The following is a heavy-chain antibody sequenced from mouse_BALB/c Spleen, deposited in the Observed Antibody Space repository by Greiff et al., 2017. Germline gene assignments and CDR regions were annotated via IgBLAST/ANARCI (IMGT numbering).Heavy chain of an antibody. J-gene: IGHJ3*01. CDR2: IDPETGGT. CDR1: GYTFTDYE. Sequence: VQLQQSGAELVRPGASVTLSCKASGYTFTDYEMHWVKQTPVHGLEWIGAIDPETGGTAYNQKFKGKATLTADKSSSTAYMELRSLTSEDSAVYYCTRGVEFSTTATWFAYWGQGTLVTVSA. CDR3: TRGVEFSTTATWFAY. V-gene: IGHV1-15*01. D-gene: IGHD1-2*01.